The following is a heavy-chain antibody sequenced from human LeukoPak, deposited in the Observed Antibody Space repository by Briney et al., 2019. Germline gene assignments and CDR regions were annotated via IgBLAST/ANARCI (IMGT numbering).Heavy chain of an antibody. CDR1: GFTFRDYN. CDR3: ARWTVASIRGGGFDY. J-gene: IGHJ4*02. V-gene: IGHV3-11*04. Sequence: PGGSPRLSCGASGFTFRDYNMSWIRQAPGKGLEYISYINTGGGSIYYAGSVKGRFTISRDNSKNTLYLQMGSLRAEDMAIYYCARWTVASIRGGGFDYWGQGTLVTVSS. D-gene: IGHD5-12*01. CDR2: INTGGGSI.